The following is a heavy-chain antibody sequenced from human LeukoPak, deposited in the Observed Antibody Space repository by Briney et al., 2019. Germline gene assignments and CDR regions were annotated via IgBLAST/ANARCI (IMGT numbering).Heavy chain of an antibody. CDR1: GYTFTSYY. J-gene: IGHJ3*02. CDR2: INPSGGST. Sequence: ASVKVSCKASGYTFTSYYMHWVRQAPGQGLEWMGIINPSGGSTSYAQKFQGRVTMTRDTSTSTVYMELSSLRSEDTAVYYCVRAGYSGTTTGAFDIWGQGTMVTVSS. V-gene: IGHV1-46*01. CDR3: VRAGYSGTTTGAFDI. D-gene: IGHD1-26*01.